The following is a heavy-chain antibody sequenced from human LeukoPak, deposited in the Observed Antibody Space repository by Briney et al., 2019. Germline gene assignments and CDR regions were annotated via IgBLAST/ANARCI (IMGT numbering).Heavy chain of an antibody. Sequence: PGRSLRLSCAASGFTFSNYGMHWVRQAPGKGLEWVAVIWHDGSNKYYADSVKGRFTISRDNSKNTLYLQMNSLRAKDTAVYYSANNFDYWGQGTLVTVSS. CDR2: IWHDGSNK. CDR1: GFTFSNYG. CDR3: ANNFDY. V-gene: IGHV3-33*06. J-gene: IGHJ4*02.